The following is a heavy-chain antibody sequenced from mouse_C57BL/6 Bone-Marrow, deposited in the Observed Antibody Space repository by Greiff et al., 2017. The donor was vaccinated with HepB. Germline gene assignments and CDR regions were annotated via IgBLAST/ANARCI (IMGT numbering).Heavy chain of an antibody. CDR3: ARYGGSSPWYFDV. J-gene: IGHJ1*03. Sequence: QVQLKESGAELMKPGASVKLSCKATGYTFTGYWIEWVKQRPGHGLEWIGEILPGSGSTNYNEKFKGKATFTADTSSNTAYMQLSSPTTEDSAIYYCARYGGSSPWYFDVWGTGTTVTVSS. CDR1: GYTFTGYW. V-gene: IGHV1-9*01. CDR2: ILPGSGST. D-gene: IGHD1-1*01.